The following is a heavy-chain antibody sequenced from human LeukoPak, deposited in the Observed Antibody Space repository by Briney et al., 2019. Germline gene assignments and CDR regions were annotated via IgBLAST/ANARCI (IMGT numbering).Heavy chain of an antibody. CDR3: AKDRKLELGPDYFDY. Sequence: GGSLRLSCAASGFTFSSYAMSWVRQAPGKGLEWVSGISGSGGSTYYADSVKGRFTISRDNSKNTLYLQMNSLRAEDTAVYYRAKDRKLELGPDYFDYWGQGTLVTVSS. J-gene: IGHJ4*02. V-gene: IGHV3-23*01. CDR1: GFTFSSYA. D-gene: IGHD1-7*01. CDR2: ISGSGGST.